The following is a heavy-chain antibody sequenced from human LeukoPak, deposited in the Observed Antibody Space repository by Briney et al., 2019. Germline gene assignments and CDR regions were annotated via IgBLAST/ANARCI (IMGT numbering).Heavy chain of an antibody. D-gene: IGHD6-6*01. CDR1: GYTFTSYH. CDR3: ARADPGSSSPGSTMFDY. Sequence: ASVKVSCKASGYTFTSYHMHWVRQAPGQGLEWMGIINPSGGSTSYAQKFQGRVTITRNTSISTAYMELSSLRSEDTAVYYCARADPGSSSPGSTMFDYWGQGTLVTVSS. CDR2: INPSGGST. V-gene: IGHV1-46*01. J-gene: IGHJ4*02.